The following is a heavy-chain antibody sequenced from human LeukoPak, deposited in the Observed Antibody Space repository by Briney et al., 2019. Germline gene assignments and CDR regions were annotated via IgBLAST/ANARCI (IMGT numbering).Heavy chain of an antibody. Sequence: ASVKVSCKASGYTFTGYYMHWVRQAPGQGLEWMGWINPNSGGTNYAQKFQGRVTMTRDTSISTAYMELSRLRSDDTAVYYCARGHGDYVLYYFDYWGQGTLVTVSS. CDR3: ARGHGDYVLYYFDY. CDR1: GYTFTGYY. D-gene: IGHD4-17*01. J-gene: IGHJ4*02. V-gene: IGHV1-2*02. CDR2: INPNSGGT.